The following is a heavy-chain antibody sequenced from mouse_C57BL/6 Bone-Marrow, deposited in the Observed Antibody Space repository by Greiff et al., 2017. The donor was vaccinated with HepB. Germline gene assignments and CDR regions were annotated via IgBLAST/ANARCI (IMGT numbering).Heavy chain of an antibody. CDR3: ARPHDGYYELAY. Sequence: DVMLVESGGGLVKPGGSLKLSCAASGFTFSDYGMHWVRQAPEKGLEWVAYIRSGSSTIYYADTVKGRITISRDNAKNTLFLQMTSLRSEDTAMYYGARPHDGYYELAYEGKRTLVTVSA. D-gene: IGHD2-3*01. CDR2: IRSGSSTI. V-gene: IGHV5-17*01. CDR1: GFTFSDYG. J-gene: IGHJ3*01.